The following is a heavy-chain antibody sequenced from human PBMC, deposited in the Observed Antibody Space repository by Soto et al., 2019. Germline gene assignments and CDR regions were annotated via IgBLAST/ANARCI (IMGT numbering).Heavy chain of an antibody. V-gene: IGHV3-30*18. CDR3: AKPSSGNYDFWSGYQKSEFDY. Sequence: PGGSLRLSCAASGFTFSSYGMHWVRQAPGKGLEWVAVISYAGDNKYYADSVKGRFTISRDNSKNTLYLQMNSLRAEDTAVYYCAKPSSGNYDFWSGYQKSEFDYWGQGTLVTVSS. D-gene: IGHD3-3*01. J-gene: IGHJ4*02. CDR1: GFTFSSYG. CDR2: ISYAGDNK.